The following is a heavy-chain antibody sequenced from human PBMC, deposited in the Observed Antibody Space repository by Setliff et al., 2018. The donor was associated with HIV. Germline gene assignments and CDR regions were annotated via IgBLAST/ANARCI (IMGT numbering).Heavy chain of an antibody. CDR1: GLTDTYNY. J-gene: IGHJ4*02. Sequence: GGSLRLSCAASGLTDTYNYMSWVRQAPGKGLEWVSVIYAGGSTYYADSVEGRFTISRDNSKNTLYLQMNSLRAEDTAVYYCAKDRYYYDSSGPTVQVAYYFDYWGQGTLVTVSS. CDR2: IYAGGST. V-gene: IGHV3-53*01. D-gene: IGHD3-22*01. CDR3: AKDRYYYDSSGPTVQVAYYFDY.